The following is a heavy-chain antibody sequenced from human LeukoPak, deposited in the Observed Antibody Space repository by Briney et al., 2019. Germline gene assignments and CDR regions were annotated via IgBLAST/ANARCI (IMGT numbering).Heavy chain of an antibody. D-gene: IGHD2-2*01. CDR1: GGSFSGYY. J-gene: IGHJ6*02. CDR2: INHSGST. CDR3: ARATVVVPAAMGLYYYYYYGMDV. Sequence: SQTLSLTCAVYGGSFSGYYWSWIRQPPGKGLEWIGEINHSGSTNYNPSLKSRVTISVDTSKNQFSLKLSSVTAADTAVYYCARATVVVPAAMGLYYYYYYGMDVWGQGTTVTVSS. V-gene: IGHV4-34*01.